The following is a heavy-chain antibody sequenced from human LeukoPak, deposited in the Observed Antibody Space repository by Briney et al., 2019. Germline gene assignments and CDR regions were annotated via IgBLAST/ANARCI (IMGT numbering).Heavy chain of an antibody. J-gene: IGHJ5*02. CDR2: LNTGGGGR. CDR1: GYTFTNYY. V-gene: IGHV1-46*01. CDR3: VRTMVYTIPWLWFDL. D-gene: IGHD2-8*01. Sequence: GSSVKVSCKASGYTFTNYYIHWVGQAPGQGLAWVGILNTGGGGRNYAQKLQGRVTMTRDRYRRTVYVELSRLRYEDEAGYYCVRTMVYTIPWLWFDLWGQGTLVTVSS.